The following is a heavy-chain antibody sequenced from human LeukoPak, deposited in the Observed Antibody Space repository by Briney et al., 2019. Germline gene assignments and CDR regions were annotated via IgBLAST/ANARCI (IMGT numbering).Heavy chain of an antibody. J-gene: IGHJ4*02. V-gene: IGHV4-39*01. D-gene: IGHD5-12*01. CDR1: GGSISSSSYY. CDR3: ARRRGYYFDY. CDR2: IYYSGST. Sequence: SETLSLTCTLSGGSISSSSYYWGWIRQPPGKGLEWIGSIYYSGSTYYNPSLKSRVTISVDTSKNQFSLKLSSVTVADTAVYYCARRRGYYFDYWGQGTLVTVSS.